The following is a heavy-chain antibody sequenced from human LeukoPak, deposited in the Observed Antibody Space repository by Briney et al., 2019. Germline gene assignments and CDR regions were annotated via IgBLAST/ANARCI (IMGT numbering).Heavy chain of an antibody. CDR1: GGTFSSYA. Sequence: SVKVSCKASGGTFSSYAITWVRQAPGLGLEGMGRIIPTLEVANYAQKFQGRVTITADKSTSTAYMELSSLRPEDTAVYYCARVISGTWLWFWGQGTLVTVSS. V-gene: IGHV1-69*04. CDR3: ARVISGTWLWF. D-gene: IGHD1-14*01. J-gene: IGHJ4*02. CDR2: IIPTLEVA.